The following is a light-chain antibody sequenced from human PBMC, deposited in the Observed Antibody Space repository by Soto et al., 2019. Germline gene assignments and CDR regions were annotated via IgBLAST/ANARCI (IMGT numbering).Light chain of an antibody. Sequence: EIVLTQSPATLSLSPGERATLSCRASQSVNIYLAWYQQKPGQAPRLLIYDASNRATGIPARFSGSGSGTDFALTISSLEPEDIAVYYCQQRSNWLVTFGGGTKVEIK. CDR1: QSVNIY. J-gene: IGKJ4*01. CDR3: QQRSNWLVT. CDR2: DAS. V-gene: IGKV3-11*01.